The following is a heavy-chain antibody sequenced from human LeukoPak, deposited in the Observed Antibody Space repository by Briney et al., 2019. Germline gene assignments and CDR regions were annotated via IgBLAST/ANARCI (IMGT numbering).Heavy chain of an antibody. D-gene: IGHD3-10*02. V-gene: IGHV3-23*01. Sequence: GGSLRLSCAASGFTFSSSAMSWVRQAPGKGLEWVSTISGSDSSTYYADSVKGRFTISRDNSKNTLYLQMNSLRAEDTAVYYCAELGITMIGGVWGKGTTVTISS. J-gene: IGHJ6*04. CDR1: GFTFSSSA. CDR3: AELGITMIGGV. CDR2: ISGSDSST.